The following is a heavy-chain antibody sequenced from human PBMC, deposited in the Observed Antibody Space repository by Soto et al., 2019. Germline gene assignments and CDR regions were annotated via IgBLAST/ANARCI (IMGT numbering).Heavy chain of an antibody. J-gene: IGHJ4*02. CDR3: ARGDHGPRRFYFDT. D-gene: IGHD2-8*01. V-gene: IGHV4-61*03. Sequence: SETLSLTCTVSGGSVNSGGYYWSWIRQPPGKGLEWIGFIFYNGGTSYNPSLGSRVTISADTSKTLFSLNLNFVTAADTAVYYCARGDHGPRRFYFDTWGQGTRVTGSS. CDR1: GGSVNSGGYY. CDR2: IFYNGGT.